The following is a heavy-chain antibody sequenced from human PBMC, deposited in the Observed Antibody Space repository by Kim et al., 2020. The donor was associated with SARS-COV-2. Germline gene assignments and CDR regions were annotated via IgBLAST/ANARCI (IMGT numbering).Heavy chain of an antibody. Sequence: GGSLRLSCAASGFTFSNAWMSWVRQAPGKGLEWVGRIKSKTDGGTTDYAAPVKGRFTISRDDSKNTLYLQMNSLKTEDTAVYYCTTDRSGRDIVVVPAAIWREDDYWGQGTLVTVSS. CDR3: TTDRSGRDIVVVPAAIWREDDY. CDR1: GFTFSNAW. D-gene: IGHD2-2*02. J-gene: IGHJ4*02. V-gene: IGHV3-15*01. CDR2: IKSKTDGGTT.